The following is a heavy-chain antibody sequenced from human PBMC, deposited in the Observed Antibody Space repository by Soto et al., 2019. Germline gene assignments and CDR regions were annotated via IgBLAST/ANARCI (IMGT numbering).Heavy chain of an antibody. CDR1: GFSFSDFD. J-gene: IGHJ4*02. CDR3: ATSGVDDPIAY. Sequence: GGSLRLSCAASGFSFSDFDMHWVRQAPGNGLEWVSFVSTTGRTISYADSVKGRFTISRDNAENSLYLQMNSLRAGDTATYYCATSGVDDPIAYWGQGA. D-gene: IGHD3-10*01. V-gene: IGHV3-48*01. CDR2: VSTTGRTI.